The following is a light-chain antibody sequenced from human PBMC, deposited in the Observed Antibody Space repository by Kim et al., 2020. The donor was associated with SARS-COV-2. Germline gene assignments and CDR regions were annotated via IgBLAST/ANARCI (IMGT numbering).Light chain of an antibody. Sequence: SPVPLSLSPGERATLSCRASQSVYSNYLAWYLQKPGQAPRLLIYGASSRATGIPDRFSGSGSGTDFTLTINRLQPDDFAVYYCQQYGSSWTFGQGTKVDIK. V-gene: IGKV3-20*01. CDR3: QQYGSSWT. CDR1: QSVYSNY. J-gene: IGKJ1*01. CDR2: GAS.